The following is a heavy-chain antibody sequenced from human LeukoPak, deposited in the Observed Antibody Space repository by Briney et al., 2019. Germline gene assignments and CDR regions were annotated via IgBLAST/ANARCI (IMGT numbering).Heavy chain of an antibody. D-gene: IGHD3-16*02. CDR2: IYYSGST. V-gene: IGHV4-39*01. J-gene: IGHJ4*02. CDR3: ARQGAYYDYVWGSYRPYYFDY. Sequence: SETLSLTCTVSGGSISSSSYYWGWIRQPPGKGLEWIGSIYYSGSTYYNPSLKSRATISVDTSKNQFSLKLSSVTAADTAVYYCARQGAYYDYVWGSYRPYYFDYWGQGTLVTVSS. CDR1: GGSISSSSYY.